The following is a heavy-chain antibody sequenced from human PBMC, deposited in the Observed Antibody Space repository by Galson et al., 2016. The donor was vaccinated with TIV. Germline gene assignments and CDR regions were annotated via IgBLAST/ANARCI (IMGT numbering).Heavy chain of an antibody. CDR3: ARHEGGAFDI. Sequence: SETLSLTCAVSSYSIGGGFFWGWIRQTPGKGLEWIATGHHSGITYYNPSLKSRVAISLDTSNNQFFLRLNSVTAADRAVYFCARHEGGAFDIWGQGTMVTVSS. J-gene: IGHJ3*02. CDR2: GHHSGIT. V-gene: IGHV4-38-2*01. CDR1: SYSIGGGFF.